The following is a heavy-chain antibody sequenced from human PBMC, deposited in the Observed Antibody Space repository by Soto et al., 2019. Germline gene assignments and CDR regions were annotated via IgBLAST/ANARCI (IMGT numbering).Heavy chain of an antibody. V-gene: IGHV3-15*07. CDR3: TTGGSSSWWPLPDY. J-gene: IGHJ4*02. D-gene: IGHD6-13*01. CDR2: IKSKTDGGTT. Sequence: GGSLSLSCAASGFTFSNAWMNWVRQAPGKGLEWVGRIKSKTDGGTTDYAAPVKGRFTISRDDSKNTLYLQMNSLKTEDTAVYYCTTGGSSSWWPLPDYWGQGTLVTVSS. CDR1: GFTFSNAW.